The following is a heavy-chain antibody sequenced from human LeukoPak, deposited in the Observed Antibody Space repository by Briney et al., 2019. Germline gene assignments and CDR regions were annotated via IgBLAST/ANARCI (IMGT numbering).Heavy chain of an antibody. Sequence: ASVKVSCKASGYTFTNYGISWVRQAPGQGLEWMGWISVYNGNTNYAQKFQDRVTINADKSTSTAYMELRSLRSDDTAVYYCARDRRGFCSSTNCYGRFDFWGQGSLVAVSS. CDR3: ARDRRGFCSSTNCYGRFDF. D-gene: IGHD2-2*01. CDR2: ISVYNGNT. V-gene: IGHV1-18*01. CDR1: GYTFTNYG. J-gene: IGHJ4*02.